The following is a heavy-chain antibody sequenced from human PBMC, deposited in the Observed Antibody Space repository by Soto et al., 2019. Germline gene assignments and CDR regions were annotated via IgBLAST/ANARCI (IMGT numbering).Heavy chain of an antibody. D-gene: IGHD3-22*01. CDR3: ANFMGVYDYDSSGPNHGPFDY. CDR2: ISYDGSNK. CDR1: GFTFSSYG. Sequence: GGSLRLSCAASGFTFSSYGMHWVRQAPGKGLEWVAVISYDGSNKYYADSVKGRFTISRDNSKNTLYLQMNSLRAEDTAVYYCANFMGVYDYDSSGPNHGPFDYWGQGTLVTVSS. V-gene: IGHV3-30*18. J-gene: IGHJ4*02.